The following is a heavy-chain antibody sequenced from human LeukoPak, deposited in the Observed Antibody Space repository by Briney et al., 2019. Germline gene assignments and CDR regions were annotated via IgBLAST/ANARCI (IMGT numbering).Heavy chain of an antibody. CDR2: IKKDGSEK. Sequence: PGGSLRLSCTASGFTLSSYWMSWVRQAPGKGLEWVANIKKDGSEKYYVDSVEGRFTISRDNAKNSLYLQMNSLRAEDTAVYYCARDLYRIVVVPHYFDYWGQGTLVTVSS. D-gene: IGHD3-22*01. J-gene: IGHJ4*02. V-gene: IGHV3-7*01. CDR3: ARDLYRIVVVPHYFDY. CDR1: GFTLSSYW.